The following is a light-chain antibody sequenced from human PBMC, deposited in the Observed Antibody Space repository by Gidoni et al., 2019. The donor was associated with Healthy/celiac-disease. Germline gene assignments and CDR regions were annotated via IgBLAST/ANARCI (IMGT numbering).Light chain of an antibody. CDR1: QDISNY. Sequence: DIQMPQSPSSLSASVGDRVTITCQASQDISNYLNWYQQKPGKAPKLLIYDASNLETGVPSRFSGSGSGTDFTFTISSLQPEDIATYYCQQYDNLPRLTFGGXTKVEIK. J-gene: IGKJ4*01. CDR3: QQYDNLPRLT. V-gene: IGKV1-33*01. CDR2: DAS.